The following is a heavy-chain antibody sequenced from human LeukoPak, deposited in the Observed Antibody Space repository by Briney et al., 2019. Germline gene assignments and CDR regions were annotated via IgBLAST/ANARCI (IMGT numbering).Heavy chain of an antibody. V-gene: IGHV3-21*01. CDR3: ARDTYDSSGYYYQDY. CDR1: GFSFSVYS. Sequence: GGSLRLSCAASGFSFSVYSMNWVRQAPGKGLEWVSSISSSSSGSIYYADSVKGRFTISRDNAKNSLYLQMNSLRVEDTAVYYCARDTYDSSGYYYQDYWGQGTLVTVSS. D-gene: IGHD3-22*01. CDR2: ISSSSSGSI. J-gene: IGHJ4*02.